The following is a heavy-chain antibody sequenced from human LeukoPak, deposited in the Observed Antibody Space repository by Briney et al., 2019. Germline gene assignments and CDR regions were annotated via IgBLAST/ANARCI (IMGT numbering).Heavy chain of an antibody. D-gene: IGHD3-3*01. Sequence: TSETLSLTCTVSGGSISSYYWSWIRQPPGKGLEWIGYIYYSGSTYYNPSLKSRVTISVDTSKNQFSLKLSSVTAADTAVYYCARLPIFGVVRGDYWGQGTLVTVSS. V-gene: IGHV4-59*08. CDR1: GGSISSYY. J-gene: IGHJ4*02. CDR2: IYYSGST. CDR3: ARLPIFGVVRGDY.